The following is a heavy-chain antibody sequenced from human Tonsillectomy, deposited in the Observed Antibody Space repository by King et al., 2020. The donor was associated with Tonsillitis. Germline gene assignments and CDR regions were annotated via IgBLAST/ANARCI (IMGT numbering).Heavy chain of an antibody. CDR3: AKDRDSGDYEPLDY. D-gene: IGHD4-17*01. CDR1: GFTFSSYG. Sequence: VQLVESGGGVVQSGGSLRLSCAASGFTFSSYGMHWVRQAPGKGLEWVAYISYDGSNKYYADAVKGRFTISRVISKNTVYLQMSSLRVEDTAVYYCAKDRDSGDYEPLDYWGQGTLVTVS. CDR2: ISYDGSNK. V-gene: IGHV3-30*02. J-gene: IGHJ4*02.